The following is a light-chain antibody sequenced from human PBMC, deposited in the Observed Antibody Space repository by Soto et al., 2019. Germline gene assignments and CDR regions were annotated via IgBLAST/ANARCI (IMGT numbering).Light chain of an antibody. CDR2: RTS. Sequence: EIVLTQSPATLSLSPGERATLSCRASQSVSSSYLAWYQQKPGRAPRLLIYRTSNRATGIPDRFSGSGSGTDFTLTISRLEPEDFAVYWCQQYDSSPRTFGQGTKVDIK. CDR3: QQYDSSPRT. V-gene: IGKV3-20*01. J-gene: IGKJ1*01. CDR1: QSVSSSY.